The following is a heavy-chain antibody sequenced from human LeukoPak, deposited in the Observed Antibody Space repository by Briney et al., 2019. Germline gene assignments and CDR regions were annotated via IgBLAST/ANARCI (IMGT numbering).Heavy chain of an antibody. Sequence: GASVKVSCKASGYTFTSYDINWVRQATGQGLEWMGWMNPNSGNTGYAQKFQGRVTMTRNTSISTAYMELSSLRSGDTAVYYCARAHGVAMAKGGYYYYYYMDVWGKGTTVTISS. CDR2: MNPNSGNT. D-gene: IGHD5-18*01. J-gene: IGHJ6*03. CDR3: ARAHGVAMAKGGYYYYYYMDV. CDR1: GYTFTSYD. V-gene: IGHV1-8*01.